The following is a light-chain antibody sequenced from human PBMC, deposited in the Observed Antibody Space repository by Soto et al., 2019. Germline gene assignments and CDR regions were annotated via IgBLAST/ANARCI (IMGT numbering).Light chain of an antibody. CDR2: KAF. CDR3: QQYYSYSYT. CDR1: QSIGSR. J-gene: IGKJ2*01. V-gene: IGKV1-5*03. Sequence: DIQMTQSPSTLPASVGDRVTISCRASQSIGSRLAWYQQKPGKAPKLLIFKAFSLESGVPSRFSGSGSGTEFTLTISSLQPDDVATYYCQQYYSYSYTFGQGTKVDIK.